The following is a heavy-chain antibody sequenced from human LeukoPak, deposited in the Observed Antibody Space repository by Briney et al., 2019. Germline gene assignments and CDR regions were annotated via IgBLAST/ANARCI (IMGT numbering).Heavy chain of an antibody. CDR2: IYITGST. CDR1: GGSISNYC. D-gene: IGHD3-22*01. Sequence: PSETLSLTCTVSGGSISNYCWSWIRQSAGKGLEWIGRIYITGSTNYNPSLKSRVSMSLDTSKNQLSLKLSSVTAADTAVYYCARVHYYDNSGYWFFDYWGQGTLVTVSS. CDR3: ARVHYYDNSGYWFFDY. V-gene: IGHV4-4*07. J-gene: IGHJ4*02.